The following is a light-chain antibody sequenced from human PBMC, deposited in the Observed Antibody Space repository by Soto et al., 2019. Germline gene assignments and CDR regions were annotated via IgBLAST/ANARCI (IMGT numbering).Light chain of an antibody. Sequence: SYELTQPSSVSVSPGQTARITCSGDVLARKNARWFQHKPGQAPLLVIYRNTERPSGIPERFSASTSGTTATLTISGAHIEDGADYYCYSAADDTGFFGGGTQLTVL. CDR1: VLARKN. J-gene: IGLJ2*01. CDR3: YSAADDTGF. CDR2: RNT. V-gene: IGLV3-27*01.